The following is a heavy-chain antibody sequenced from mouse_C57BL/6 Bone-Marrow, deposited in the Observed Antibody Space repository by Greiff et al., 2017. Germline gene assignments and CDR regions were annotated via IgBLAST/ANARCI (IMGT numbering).Heavy chain of an antibody. V-gene: IGHV1-69*01. CDR1: GYTFTSYW. J-gene: IGHJ4*01. CDR3: ARTGYDDYFYAMDY. Sequence: QVQLQQPGAELVMPGASVKLSCKASGYTFTSYWMHWVKQRPGQGLEWIGEIDPSDSYTNYNQKFKGKSTLTVDKSSSTAYMQLSSLTSEDSAVYYGARTGYDDYFYAMDYWGQGTSVTVSS. CDR2: IDPSDSYT. D-gene: IGHD2-4*01.